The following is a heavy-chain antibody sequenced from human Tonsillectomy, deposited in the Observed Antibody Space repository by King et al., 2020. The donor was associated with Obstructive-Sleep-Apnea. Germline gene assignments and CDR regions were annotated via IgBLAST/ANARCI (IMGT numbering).Heavy chain of an antibody. CDR1: GFIFSDYY. Sequence: VQLVESGGGLVKPGGSLRLSCTASGFIFSDYYMTWIRQAPGKGLEWVSYISGSSSYTNYADSVKGRFTISRDNAKNSLYLQMNSLRAEVTAVYYCARDRVVPAASEFDYWGQGILVTVSS. J-gene: IGHJ4*02. D-gene: IGHD2-2*01. CDR2: ISGSSSYT. V-gene: IGHV3-11*06. CDR3: ARDRVVPAASEFDY.